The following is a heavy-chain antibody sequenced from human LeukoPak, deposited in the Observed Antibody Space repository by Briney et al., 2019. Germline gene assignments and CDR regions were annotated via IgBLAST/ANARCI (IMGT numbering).Heavy chain of an antibody. J-gene: IGHJ6*02. Sequence: YSMXWVRQAPXKGLEWVSSISSSSSYIYYADSVKGRFTISRDNAKNSLYLQMNSLRAEDTAVYYCARAAYSSSWYGSDYGMDVWGQGTTVTVSS. D-gene: IGHD6-13*01. CDR1: YS. CDR3: ARAAYSSSWYGSDYGMDV. CDR2: ISSSSSYI. V-gene: IGHV3-21*01.